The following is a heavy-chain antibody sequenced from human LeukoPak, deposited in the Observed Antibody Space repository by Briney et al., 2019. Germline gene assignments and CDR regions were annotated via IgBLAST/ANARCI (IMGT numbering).Heavy chain of an antibody. D-gene: IGHD5-12*01. CDR2: INVGNGNT. CDR1: GYTFTSYA. CDR3: ARGPTRPWFDP. V-gene: IGHV1-3*01. Sequence: GASVKVSCKASGYTFTSYAMHWVRQASGQRLEWMGWINVGNGNTKYSQKFQGRVTITRDTSASTAYMELSSLRSEDTAVYYCARGPTRPWFDPWGQGTLVTVSS. J-gene: IGHJ5*02.